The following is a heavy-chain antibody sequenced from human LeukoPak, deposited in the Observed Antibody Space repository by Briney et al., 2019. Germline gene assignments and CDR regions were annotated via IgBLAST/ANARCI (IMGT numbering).Heavy chain of an antibody. J-gene: IGHJ5*01. CDR2: VLYGGTS. D-gene: IGHD1-26*01. V-gene: IGHV4-39*01. CDR3: ARHGSAWYDS. Sequence: SETLSLACTVSGDSIRSSGYYWGWIRQPPGKGLEWIGSVLYGGTSYYNPSLKSRVTISVDTSKNQFSLRLSSVTAADTTVYYCARHGSAWYDSWGQGTLVTVSS. CDR1: GDSIRSSGYY.